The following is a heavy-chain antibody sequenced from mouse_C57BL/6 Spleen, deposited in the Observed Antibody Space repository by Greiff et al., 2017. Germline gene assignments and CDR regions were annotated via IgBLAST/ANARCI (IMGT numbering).Heavy chain of an antibody. CDR3: ARDQGRYYGSSYNAMDY. J-gene: IGHJ4*01. V-gene: IGHV3-6*01. D-gene: IGHD1-1*01. CDR2: ISYDGSN. Sequence: ESGPGLVKPSQSLSLTCSVTGYSITSGYYWNWIRQFPGNKLEWMGYISYDGSNNYNPSLKNRISIARDTSKNQFFLKLNSVTTEDTATYYCARDQGRYYGSSYNAMDYWGQGTSVTVSS. CDR1: GYSITSGYY.